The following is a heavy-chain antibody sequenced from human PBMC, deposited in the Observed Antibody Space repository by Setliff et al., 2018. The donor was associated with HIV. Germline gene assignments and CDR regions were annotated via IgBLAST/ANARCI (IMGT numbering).Heavy chain of an antibody. CDR1: GFTFSSYA. V-gene: IGHV3-23*01. Sequence: PGGSLRLSCAASGFTFSSYAMSRVRQAPGKGLEWVSAISGSGGSIYYADSVKGRFTISRDNSKNTLYLQMNSLRAEDTAVYYCAGESSIAVAEYFQHWGQGTLVTVSS. J-gene: IGHJ1*01. CDR3: AGESSIAVAEYFQH. CDR2: ISGSGGSI. D-gene: IGHD6-19*01.